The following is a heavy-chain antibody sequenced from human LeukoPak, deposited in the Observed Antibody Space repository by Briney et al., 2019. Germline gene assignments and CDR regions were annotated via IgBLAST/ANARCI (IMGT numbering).Heavy chain of an antibody. D-gene: IGHD3-22*01. Sequence: SVKVSCKASGGTFSSYAISWVRQAPGQGLEWMGGIIPIFGTANYAQKFQGRVTITTDESTSTAYMELSSLRSEDTAVYYCAADVYYYDSSGYFGYWGQGTLVTVSS. CDR1: GGTFSSYA. CDR3: AADVYYYDSSGYFGY. V-gene: IGHV1-69*05. J-gene: IGHJ4*02. CDR2: IIPIFGTA.